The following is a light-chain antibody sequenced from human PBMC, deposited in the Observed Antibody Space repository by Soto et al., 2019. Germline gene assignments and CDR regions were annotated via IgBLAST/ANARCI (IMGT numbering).Light chain of an antibody. J-gene: IGKJ5*01. CDR3: QQYGSSPPIT. CDR2: GAS. CDR1: HSVSSY. V-gene: IGKV3-20*01. Sequence: IVLTQSPGTLSLSPGETATLSCRASHSVSSYLALYQQKPGQAPRLLIYGASIRATGIPDRFSGSGSGAYFALTISRLEPEDFAVYYCQQYGSSPPITFGQGTRLEIK.